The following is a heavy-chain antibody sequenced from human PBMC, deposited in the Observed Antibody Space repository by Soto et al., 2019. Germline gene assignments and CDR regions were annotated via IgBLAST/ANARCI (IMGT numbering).Heavy chain of an antibody. V-gene: IGHV4-31*03. CDR1: GGSISSGGYY. J-gene: IGHJ6*02. D-gene: IGHD4-4*01. CDR3: ARGSNFLDYYYYGMDV. CDR2: IYYSGST. Sequence: SETLSLTCTVSGGSISSGGYYWSWIRQHPGKGLEWIGYIYYSGSTYYNPSLKSRVTISVDTSKNQFSLKLSSVTAADTAVYYCARGSNFLDYYYYGMDVWGQGTTVTVSS.